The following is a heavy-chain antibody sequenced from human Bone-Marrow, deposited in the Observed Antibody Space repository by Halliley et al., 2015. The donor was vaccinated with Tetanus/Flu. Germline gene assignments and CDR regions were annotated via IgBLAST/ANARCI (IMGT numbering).Heavy chain of an antibody. D-gene: IGHD3-10*01. J-gene: IGHJ4*02. CDR2: IYYSGST. CDR1: GVSISSGGYY. V-gene: IGHV4-31*03. CDR3: ARGHYYYRSGSYFDY. Sequence: TLSLTCTVSGVSISSGGYYWNWIRQHPGKGLEWIGHIYYSGSTYYNPSLKSRVTISVDTSKNQFSLKLSSVTAADTAVYYCARGHYYYRSGSYFDYWGQGTPVTVSS.